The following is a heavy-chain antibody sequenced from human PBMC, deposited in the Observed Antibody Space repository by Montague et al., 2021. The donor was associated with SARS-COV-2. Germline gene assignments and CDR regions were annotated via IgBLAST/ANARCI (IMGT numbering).Heavy chain of an antibody. V-gene: IGHV3-7*01. CDR1: GFTFSSYW. J-gene: IGHJ6*02. D-gene: IGHD3-9*01. CDR2: IKQDGSEK. Sequence: SLRLSCAASGFTFSSYWVNWVRQAPGKGLEWVANIKQDGSEKYFVDSVKGRFTISRDNAQNSLYLQMNSLRAEDTAVYYCAREDYDILTGYYSPYYYYGMDVWGQGTTVTVSS. CDR3: AREDYDILTGYYSPYYYYGMDV.